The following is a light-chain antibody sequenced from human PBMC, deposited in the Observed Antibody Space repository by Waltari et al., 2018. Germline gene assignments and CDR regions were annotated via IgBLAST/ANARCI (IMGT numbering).Light chain of an antibody. J-gene: IGLJ3*02. CDR2: SKH. V-gene: IGLV1-44*01. CDR3: ATWDDSLIGWV. Sequence: QSVLPPPPSASGTPGQRATIPCSGSSSNIGSNTATWYQQLPGTAPKLLIYSKHERPSGVPDRFSGSKSGTSASLAISGLQSEDEADYYCATWDDSLIGWVFGGGTKLTVL. CDR1: SSNIGSNT.